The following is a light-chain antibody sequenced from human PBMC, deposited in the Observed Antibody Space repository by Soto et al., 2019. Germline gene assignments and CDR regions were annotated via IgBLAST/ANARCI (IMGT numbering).Light chain of an antibody. Sequence: EIVLTQSPGTLSLSPGERATPSCRASQSVSSSYLAWYQQKPGQAPRLLIYGASSRATGIPDRFSGSGSGTDFTLTISRLEPEDFAVYYCQQYGSSSSYTFGQGTKLEIK. CDR3: QQYGSSSSYT. CDR1: QSVSSSY. V-gene: IGKV3-20*01. J-gene: IGKJ2*01. CDR2: GAS.